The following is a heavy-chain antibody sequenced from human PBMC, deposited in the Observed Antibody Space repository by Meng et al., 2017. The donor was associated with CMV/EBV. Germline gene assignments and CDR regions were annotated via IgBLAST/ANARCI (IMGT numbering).Heavy chain of an antibody. CDR1: GFTFSSHS. Sequence: GGSLRLSCAASGFTFSSHSMNWVRQAPGKGLEWVSSISSSSSYIYYADSVKGRFTISRDNAKNSLYLQMNSLRAEDTAVYYCARIIAAAGVPDYYYYGMDVWGQGTTVTVSS. D-gene: IGHD6-13*01. CDR2: ISSSSSYI. J-gene: IGHJ6*02. CDR3: ARIIAAAGVPDYYYYGMDV. V-gene: IGHV3-21*01.